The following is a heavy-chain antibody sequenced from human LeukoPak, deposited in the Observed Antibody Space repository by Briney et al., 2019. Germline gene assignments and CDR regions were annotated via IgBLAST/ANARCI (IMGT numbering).Heavy chain of an antibody. CDR3: ARGRYCSSTSCYISGTGDWFGP. V-gene: IGHV1-18*01. Sequence: ASVKVSCKASGYTFTSYGISWARQAPGQGLEWMGWISAYNGNTNYAQKLQGRVTMTTDTSTSTAYMELRSLRFDDTAVYYCARGRYCSSTSCYISGTGDWFGPWGQGTLVTVSS. CDR1: GYTFTSYG. D-gene: IGHD2-2*02. J-gene: IGHJ5*02. CDR2: ISAYNGNT.